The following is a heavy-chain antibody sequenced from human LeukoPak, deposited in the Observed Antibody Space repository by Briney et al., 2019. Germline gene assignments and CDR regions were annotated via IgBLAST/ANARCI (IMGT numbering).Heavy chain of an antibody. CDR2: IYHSGST. J-gene: IGHJ4*02. CDR1: GGSISSSSYY. V-gene: IGHV4-39*07. Sequence: SETLSLTCTVSGGSISSSSYYWGWIRQPPGKGLEWIGSIYHSGSTYYNPSLKSRVTISVDTSKNQFSLKLSSVTAADTAVYYCAGDGYCSSASCYGGQRLDYWGQGTLVTVSS. CDR3: AGDGYCSSASCYGGQRLDY. D-gene: IGHD2-2*01.